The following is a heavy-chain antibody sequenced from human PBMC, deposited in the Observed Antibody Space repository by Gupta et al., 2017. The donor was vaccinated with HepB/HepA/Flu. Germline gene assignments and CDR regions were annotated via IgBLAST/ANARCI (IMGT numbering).Heavy chain of an antibody. V-gene: IGHV3-15*01. CDR2: VKRKTDGGTI. D-gene: IGHD1-1*01. CDR1: GFTFTNAC. Sequence: EVQLVASGGGLVKPGGSLRLSCAASGFTFTNACMSWVRQAPGKGLEWVGLVKRKTDGGTIEYSVPVKGRFTISSDDSKHMLFLQMNSLKTEDTAVYYCTTGLQTGLDYWGQGTLVTVSS. CDR3: TTGLQTGLDY. J-gene: IGHJ4*02.